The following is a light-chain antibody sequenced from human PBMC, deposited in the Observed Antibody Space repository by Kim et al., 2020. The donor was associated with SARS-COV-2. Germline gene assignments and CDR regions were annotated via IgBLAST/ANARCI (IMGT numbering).Light chain of an antibody. CDR2: DAS. Sequence: SVSVGDRVTITCQASQDIDYYLNWYQQEPGKAPKVLIYDASKLKTGAPSRFSGSGSGTHFTFTISSLQPEDIATYYCQQYQNVPRTFGQWTKLEI. J-gene: IGKJ2*01. CDR1: QDIDYY. CDR3: QQYQNVPRT. V-gene: IGKV1-33*01.